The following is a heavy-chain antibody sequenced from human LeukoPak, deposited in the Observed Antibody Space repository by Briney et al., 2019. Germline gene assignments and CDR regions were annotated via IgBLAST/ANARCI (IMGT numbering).Heavy chain of an antibody. CDR2: ISWNSGTI. D-gene: IGHD3-22*01. CDR3: AKTYDTSGYPFGAIDI. CDR1: GFTFDDYA. Sequence: GRSLRLSCAASGFTFDDYAMHWVRQALGKGLEWVSGISWNSGTIGYADSVKGRFTISRDNAKNSLYLQMNSLRAEDTALYYCAKTYDTSGYPFGAIDIWGQGTMVTVSS. V-gene: IGHV3-9*01. J-gene: IGHJ3*02.